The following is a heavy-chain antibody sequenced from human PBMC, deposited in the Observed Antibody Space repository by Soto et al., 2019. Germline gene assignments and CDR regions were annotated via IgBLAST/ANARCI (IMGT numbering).Heavy chain of an antibody. V-gene: IGHV3-23*01. CDR2: ISGSGVAT. J-gene: IGHJ4*02. Sequence: GSLRLSCAATGFTFSSYAMSWVRQAPGKGLEWVSSISGSGVATFYADSVKGRFTISRDNSGSTLFLQMSSLRADDTALYYCAKVPSGGWAIDYWGQATLVTVSS. CDR3: AKVPSGGWAIDY. D-gene: IGHD3-10*01. CDR1: GFTFSSYA.